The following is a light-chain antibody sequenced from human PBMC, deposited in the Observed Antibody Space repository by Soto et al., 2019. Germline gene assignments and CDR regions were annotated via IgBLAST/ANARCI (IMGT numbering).Light chain of an antibody. CDR3: SSYTSSTTWV. J-gene: IGLJ3*02. CDR2: EVS. Sequence: QSVLTQPASVSGSPGQSIAISCTGTNSDVGGYNYVSWYQHHPGKAPKLIIYEVSNRPSGVSNRFSGSKSGNTASLTISGLLAEDEADYYCSSYTSSTTWVFGGGTTLTVL. V-gene: IGLV2-14*01. CDR1: NSDVGGYNY.